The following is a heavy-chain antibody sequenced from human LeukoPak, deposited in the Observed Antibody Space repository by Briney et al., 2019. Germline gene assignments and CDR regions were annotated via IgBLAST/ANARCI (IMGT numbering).Heavy chain of an antibody. D-gene: IGHD3-10*01. CDR3: ASIRGVFGY. CDR1: GFTFSDLF. Sequence: TGGSLRLSCAVSGFTFSDLFMDWVRQAPGKGPEWVGRTKDKAYSYTTEYAASVKGRFTISRDDSKNLVYLQMNSLKTEDTAVYYCASIRGVFGYWGQGILVTVSS. V-gene: IGHV3-72*01. CDR2: TKDKAYSYTT. J-gene: IGHJ4*02.